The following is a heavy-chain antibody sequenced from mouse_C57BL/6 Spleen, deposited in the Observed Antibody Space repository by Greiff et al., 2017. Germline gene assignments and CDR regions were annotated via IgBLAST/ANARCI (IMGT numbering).Heavy chain of an antibody. CDR2: IYPGSGST. CDR3: ARLGVITTVDWYFDV. D-gene: IGHD1-1*01. J-gene: IGHJ1*03. CDR1: GYTFTSYW. V-gene: IGHV1-55*01. Sequence: QVQLQQPGAELVKPGASVKMSCKASGYTFTSYWITWVKQRPGQGLEWIGDIYPGSGSTNYNEKFKSKATLTVDTSSSTAYMQLSSLTSEDSAVYYCARLGVITTVDWYFDVWGTGTTVTVSS.